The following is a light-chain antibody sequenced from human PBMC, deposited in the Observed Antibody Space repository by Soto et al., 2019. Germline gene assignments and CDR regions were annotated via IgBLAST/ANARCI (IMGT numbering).Light chain of an antibody. J-gene: IGKJ4*01. CDR3: QQYGSSPLT. CDR2: DAS. Sequence: EIVLTQSPGTVSLSPGERATLSCRASQSVRSNYLAWYQQKPGQAPRFLIYDASSRATGIPDRFSGSGSGTDFTLTISRLEPEDFAVYYCQQYGSSPLTFGGGTKVDIK. V-gene: IGKV3-20*01. CDR1: QSVRSNY.